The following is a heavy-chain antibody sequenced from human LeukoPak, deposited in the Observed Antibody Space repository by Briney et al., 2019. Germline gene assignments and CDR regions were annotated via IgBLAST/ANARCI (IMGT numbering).Heavy chain of an antibody. J-gene: IGHJ4*02. CDR1: GFSFSTYD. Sequence: GGSLRLSCAGSGFSFSTYDMLWVRQAPGKGLEWVSAIGSGGDTYYTDSVKGRLTISRESAKNSFYLQMNSLNAGDTAVYFCARAVAGTDEIDSWGQGTLVTVSS. V-gene: IGHV3-13*01. CDR3: ARAVAGTDEIDS. D-gene: IGHD6-19*01. CDR2: IGSGGDT.